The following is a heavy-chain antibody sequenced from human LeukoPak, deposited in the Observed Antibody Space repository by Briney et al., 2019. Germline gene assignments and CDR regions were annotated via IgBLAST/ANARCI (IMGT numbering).Heavy chain of an antibody. CDR1: GFTFSSYA. CDR3: AKVETSLFYDS. J-gene: IGHJ5*01. V-gene: IGHV3-23*01. Sequence: PGGSLSLSCAASGFTFSSYAMSWVRQAPGKGLEWVSAISGRGDRTDYADSVKGRFTISRDNSKNTLYLQMNSLRAEDMAVYYCAKVETSLFYDSWGQGTLVTVSP. D-gene: IGHD2-21*02. CDR2: ISGRGDRT.